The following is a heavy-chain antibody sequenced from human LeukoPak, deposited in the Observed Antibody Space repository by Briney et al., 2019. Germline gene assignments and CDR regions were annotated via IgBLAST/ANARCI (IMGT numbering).Heavy chain of an antibody. CDR1: GGSISSVSYY. V-gene: IGHV4-39*01. CDR3: ARPHSYSDYYFDY. D-gene: IGHD2-15*01. Sequence: SETLSLTCTVSGGSISSVSYYWGWIRQPPGKGLEWIGFIYYSGSTYYNPSLKSRVPMFVDTSKNQFSLKLTSVTAADTAVYYCARPHSYSDYYFDYWGQGTLVTVS. CDR2: IYYSGST. J-gene: IGHJ4*02.